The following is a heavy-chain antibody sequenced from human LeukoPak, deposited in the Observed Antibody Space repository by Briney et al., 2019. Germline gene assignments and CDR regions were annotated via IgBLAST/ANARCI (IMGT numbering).Heavy chain of an antibody. CDR1: GGSISSSSYY. CDR3: ARLGYSYGPGYFDY. J-gene: IGHJ4*02. D-gene: IGHD5-18*01. Sequence: KPSETLSLTRTVSGGSISSSSYYWGWIRQPPGKGLEWIGSVYYSGSTYYNPSLKSRVTISVDTSKNQFSLKLSSVTAADTAVYYCARLGYSYGPGYFDYWGQGTLVTVSS. V-gene: IGHV4-39*01. CDR2: VYYSGST.